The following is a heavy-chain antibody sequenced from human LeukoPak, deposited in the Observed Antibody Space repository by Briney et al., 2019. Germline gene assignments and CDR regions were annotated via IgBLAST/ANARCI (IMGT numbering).Heavy chain of an antibody. D-gene: IGHD1-1*01. J-gene: IGHJ4*02. V-gene: IGHV3-21*01. CDR3: AREESPQLEQGWTFDY. Sequence: GGSLRLSCAASGFTFSSYSMTWVRQAPGKGLEWVSSISSSSSYIYYADSVKGRFTISRDNAKNSPYLQMNSLRAEDTAVYYCAREESPQLEQGWTFDYWGQGTLVTVSS. CDR2: ISSSSSYI. CDR1: GFTFSSYS.